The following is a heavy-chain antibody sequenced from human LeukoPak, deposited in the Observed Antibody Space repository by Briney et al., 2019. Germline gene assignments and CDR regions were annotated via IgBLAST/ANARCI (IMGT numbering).Heavy chain of an antibody. J-gene: IGHJ1*01. CDR2: INPGGANT. V-gene: IGHV1-46*01. CDR3: ARDMAYGDYNPGSVKKYFQH. D-gene: IGHD4-17*01. CDR1: GYTFTNYY. Sequence: GASVKVSCKASGYTFTNYYIHWVRQAPGQGLEWMGLINPGGANTNYAQNFQGRVTMTRDTSTSTAYMELRSLRSDDTAVYYCARDMAYGDYNPGSVKKYFQHWGQGTLVTVSS.